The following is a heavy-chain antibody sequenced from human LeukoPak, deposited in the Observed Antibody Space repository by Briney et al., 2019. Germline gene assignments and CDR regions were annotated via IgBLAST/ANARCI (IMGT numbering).Heavy chain of an antibody. CDR2: IYNTGRT. Sequence: MASETLSLTCVVSGGSISSGYWSWIRKPPGKGLEWIGYIYNTGRTYYNPSLKSRVTISADTSKNQISLKLSSVTAADTAVYYCAREPVQWSAYWYFDLWGRGTLVTVSS. CDR1: GGSISSGY. CDR3: AREPVQWSAYWYFDL. J-gene: IGHJ2*01. V-gene: IGHV4-59*01. D-gene: IGHD6-19*01.